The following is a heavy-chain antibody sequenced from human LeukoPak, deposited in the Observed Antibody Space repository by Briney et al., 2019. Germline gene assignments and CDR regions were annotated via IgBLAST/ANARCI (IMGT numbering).Heavy chain of an antibody. CDR3: VRWGDYCSSTSCYEYYYYYGMDV. CDR1: GFTVSSNY. V-gene: IGHV3-53*01. CDR2: IYSGGST. J-gene: IGHJ6*02. D-gene: IGHD2-2*01. Sequence: QPGGSLRLSCAASGFTVSSNYMSWVRQAPGKGLEWVSVIYSGGSTYYADSVKGRFTISRDNSKNTLYLQMNSLRAEDTAVYYCVRWGDYCSSTSCYEYYYYYGMDVWGQGTTVTVSS.